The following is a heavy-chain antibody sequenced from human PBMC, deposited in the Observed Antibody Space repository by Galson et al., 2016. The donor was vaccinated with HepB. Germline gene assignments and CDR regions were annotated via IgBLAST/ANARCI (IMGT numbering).Heavy chain of an antibody. Sequence: SLRLSCAASGFSFSNYWMSWVRQSPGKGLEGVANIKQDGSENYYVDSVKGRFTISRDNAKNSLYLQMNSLRAEDTAVYYCARDNKWLLSYYFYYSMDVWGQGTTVTVSS. CDR2: IKQDGSEN. D-gene: IGHD3-22*01. CDR1: GFSFSNYW. J-gene: IGHJ6*02. V-gene: IGHV3-7*01. CDR3: ARDNKWLLSYYFYYSMDV.